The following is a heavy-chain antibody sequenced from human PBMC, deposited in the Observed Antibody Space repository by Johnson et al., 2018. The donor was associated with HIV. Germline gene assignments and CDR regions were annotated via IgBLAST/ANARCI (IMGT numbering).Heavy chain of an antibody. CDR1: GFTFNSYW. CDR3: AKRADSTAYYYVPHGAFDL. J-gene: IGHJ3*01. Sequence: VQLVESGGGLVQPGGSLRLSCAASGFTFNSYWMSWVRQAPGKGLEWVANIKQDGSEKYYVDSVKGRFTISRDNANNSLYLQMNSLRAEDTAVYYCAKRADSTAYYYVPHGAFDLWGQGTLVTVSS. CDR2: IKQDGSEK. V-gene: IGHV3-7*03. D-gene: IGHD3-22*01.